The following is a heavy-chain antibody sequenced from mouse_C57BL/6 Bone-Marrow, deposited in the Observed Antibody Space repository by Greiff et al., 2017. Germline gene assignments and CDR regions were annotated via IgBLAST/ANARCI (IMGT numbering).Heavy chain of an antibody. CDR1: GFNIKNTY. D-gene: IGHD1-1*01. V-gene: IGHV14-3*01. CDR2: IDPANGNT. J-gene: IGHJ1*03. Sequence: EVQLQQSVAELVRPGASVKLSCTASGFNIKNTYMHWVKQRPEQGLEWIGRIDPANGNTKYAPKFQGKATITADTSSNTAYLQLSSLTSEDTDIYYCARSGGYDYYGSSYWYFDVWGTGTTVTVSS. CDR3: ARSGGYDYYGSSYWYFDV.